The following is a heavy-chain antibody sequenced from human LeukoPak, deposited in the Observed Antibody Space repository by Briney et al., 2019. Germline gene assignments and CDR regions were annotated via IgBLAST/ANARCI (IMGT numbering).Heavy chain of an antibody. V-gene: IGHV3-23*01. CDR2: LSGSGATT. CDR3: AKEISYSSGWYDY. J-gene: IGHJ4*02. CDR1: GFTFSNCA. D-gene: IGHD6-19*01. Sequence: GGSLRLSCAASGFTFSNCAMSWVRQAPGKGLEWVSGLSGSGATTYCADSVKGRFTISRDNSKNTLFLQMNSLRAEDTAVYYCAKEISYSSGWYDYWGQGTLVTVSS.